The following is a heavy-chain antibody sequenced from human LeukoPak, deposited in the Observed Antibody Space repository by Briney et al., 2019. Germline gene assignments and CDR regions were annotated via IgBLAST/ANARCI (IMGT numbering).Heavy chain of an antibody. CDR1: GDSISSYY. V-gene: IGHV4-59*01. Sequence: SETLSLTCTVSGDSISSYYWNWIRQPPGKGLEWIGNIYYSGSTNYNPSLRSRATISVDTSKNQFSLKLSSVTAADTAVYYCARVFTMVRGVMGFDYWGQGTLVTVSS. D-gene: IGHD3-10*01. CDR2: IYYSGST. CDR3: ARVFTMVRGVMGFDY. J-gene: IGHJ4*02.